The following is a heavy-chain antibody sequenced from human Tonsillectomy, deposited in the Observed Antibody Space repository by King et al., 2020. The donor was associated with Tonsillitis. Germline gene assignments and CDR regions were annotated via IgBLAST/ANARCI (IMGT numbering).Heavy chain of an antibody. CDR3: AREYYDFLPGSRYYFDY. CDR2: IYYSGST. V-gene: IGHV4-59*01. D-gene: IGHD3-9*01. CDR1: GGSISSYY. J-gene: IGHJ4*02. Sequence: VQLQESGPGLVKPSETLSLTCTVSGGSISSYYWTWIRQPPGKGLEWIGYIYYSGSTNYNPPLKSRVTISVDTSKNQFSLKLGSVTAADTAVYYCAREYYDFLPGSRYYFDYWGQGTLVTVSS.